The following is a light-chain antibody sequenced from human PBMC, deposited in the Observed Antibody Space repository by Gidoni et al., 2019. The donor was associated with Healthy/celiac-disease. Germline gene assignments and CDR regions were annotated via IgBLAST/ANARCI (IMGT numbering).Light chain of an antibody. CDR3: QQSYSWRFT. Sequence: DIQMTQSPSSLSASVGDRVTITCRASQSISSYLNWYQQKPGKAPKLLIYAASSLQSGVPSRFSGSGSGTDFTLTISSLQPEDFATYYCQQSYSWRFTFGPRTKVDIK. CDR2: AAS. J-gene: IGKJ3*01. CDR1: QSISSY. V-gene: IGKV1-39*01.